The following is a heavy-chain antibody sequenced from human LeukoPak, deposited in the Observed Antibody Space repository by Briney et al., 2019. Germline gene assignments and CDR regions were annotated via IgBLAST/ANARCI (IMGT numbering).Heavy chain of an antibody. CDR3: PKSLGYDPGTPMDV. CDR1: GFTFSRYS. D-gene: IGHD3-16*01. J-gene: IGHJ6*03. V-gene: IGHV3-30*18. Sequence: GTSLRLSCEASGFTFSRYSIHWVRQAPGKGLECVAVISYDGTDKYYADSVKGRFTISRDNSKNTLYLQMNSLRAEDTAVYYCPKSLGYDPGTPMDVWGKGTTITVSS. CDR2: ISYDGTDK.